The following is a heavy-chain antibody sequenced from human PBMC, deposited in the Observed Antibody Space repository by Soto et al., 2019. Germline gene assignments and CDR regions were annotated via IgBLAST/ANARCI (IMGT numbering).Heavy chain of an antibody. CDR1: GFTFSSYA. V-gene: IGHV3-48*02. CDR3: ARGHNWNLRDSYIDY. CDR2: ISSSSSTI. D-gene: IGHD1-7*01. Sequence: GGSLRLSCAASGFTFSSYAMSWVRQAPGKGLEWVSYISSSSSTIYYADSVKGRFTISRDNAKNSLYLQMNSLRDEDTAVYYCARGHNWNLRDSYIDYWGQGTLVTSPQ. J-gene: IGHJ4*02.